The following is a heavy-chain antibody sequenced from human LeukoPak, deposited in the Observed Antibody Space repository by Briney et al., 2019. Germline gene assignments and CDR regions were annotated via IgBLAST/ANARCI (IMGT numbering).Heavy chain of an antibody. Sequence: SVKVSCKASGGTFSSYAISWVRQAPGQGLEWMGRIIPILGIANYAQKFQGRVTITADKSTSTAYMELSSLRSEDTAVYYCATGRYYYGSGYIGYWGQGTLVTVSS. CDR1: GGTFSSYA. V-gene: IGHV1-69*04. D-gene: IGHD3-10*01. J-gene: IGHJ4*02. CDR3: ATGRYYYGSGYIGY. CDR2: IIPILGIA.